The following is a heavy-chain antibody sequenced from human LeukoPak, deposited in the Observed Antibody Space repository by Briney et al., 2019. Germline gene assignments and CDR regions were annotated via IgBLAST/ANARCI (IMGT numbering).Heavy chain of an antibody. CDR2: ISGSGGST. J-gene: IGHJ4*02. Sequence: GGSLRLSCAASGFTFSSYAMSWVRQAPGKGLEWVSAISGSGGSTYYADSVKGRFTISRDNSKNTLYLQMSSLRAEDTAVYYCAKRELVLGSGRYFDYWGQGTLVTVSS. V-gene: IGHV3-23*01. D-gene: IGHD6-6*01. CDR3: AKRELVLGSGRYFDY. CDR1: GFTFSSYA.